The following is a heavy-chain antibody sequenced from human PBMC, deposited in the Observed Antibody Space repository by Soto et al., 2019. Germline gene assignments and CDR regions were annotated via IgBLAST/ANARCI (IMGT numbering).Heavy chain of an antibody. CDR1: GGSISGYY. Sequence: TLSLTCTVSGGSISGYYWSWIRQAAGKGLEWIGRIYSSRGTNYSPSLKSRVTMSIDTSKRQFYLRLSSVTAADTAVYYCARGAAAGVDYGMDLWGRGTTVTVYS. CDR2: IYSSRGT. V-gene: IGHV4-4*07. CDR3: ARGAAAGVDYGMDL. J-gene: IGHJ6*02. D-gene: IGHD6-13*01.